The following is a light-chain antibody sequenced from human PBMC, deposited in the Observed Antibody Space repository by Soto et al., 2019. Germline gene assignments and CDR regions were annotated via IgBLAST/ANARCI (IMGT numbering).Light chain of an antibody. CDR3: QQYGDSPQVT. V-gene: IGKV3-20*01. CDR1: QSVSSGY. Sequence: EIVLTQSPGTLSLSPGERATLSCRASQSVSSGYLAWYQQKPGQAPRLLIYGASSRATGIPDSFSGSGSGTACSLTVSRLEPDDFAVYYCQQYGDSPQVTFGQGTKLEIK. J-gene: IGKJ2*01. CDR2: GAS.